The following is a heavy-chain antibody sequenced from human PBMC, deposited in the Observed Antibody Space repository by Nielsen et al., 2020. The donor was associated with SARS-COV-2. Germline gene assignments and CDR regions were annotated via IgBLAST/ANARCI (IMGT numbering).Heavy chain of an antibody. Sequence: GGSLRLSCAASGFTFSNSGMHWVRQAPGKGLEWVAVIWSHGNNKYYSDSVKGRFTISRDNSKNTLYLQMNSLRAEDTAVYYCVRDSSGFDFWGQGTLVTVSS. V-gene: IGHV3-33*01. J-gene: IGHJ4*02. CDR2: IWSHGNNK. CDR3: VRDSSGFDF. D-gene: IGHD3-22*01. CDR1: GFTFSNSG.